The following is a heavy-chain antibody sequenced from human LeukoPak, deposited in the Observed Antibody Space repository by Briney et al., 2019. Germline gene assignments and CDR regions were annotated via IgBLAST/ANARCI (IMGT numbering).Heavy chain of an antibody. Sequence: PSQTLSLTCTVSGGSISSGDYYWSWIRQPPGKGLEWIGYIYYSGSTYYNPSLKSRVTISVDTSKNQFSLKLSSVTAADTAVYYCARGKTAAGLYYYYGMDVWGQGTTVTVSS. CDR2: IYYSGST. V-gene: IGHV4-30-4*01. D-gene: IGHD6-13*01. CDR3: ARGKTAAGLYYYYGMDV. J-gene: IGHJ6*02. CDR1: GGSISSGDYY.